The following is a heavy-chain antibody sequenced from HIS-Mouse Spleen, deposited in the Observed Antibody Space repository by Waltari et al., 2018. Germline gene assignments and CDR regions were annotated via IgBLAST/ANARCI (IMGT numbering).Heavy chain of an antibody. Sequence: QVQLQESGPGLVKPSETLSLTGTVSGGSISSYYWSGLRQPPGKGLEWLGYYSGSTNYNPSLKSRVTISVDTSKNQFSLKLSSVTAADTAVYYCARASRDLLLPRYFDLWGRGTLVTVSS. CDR3: ARASRDLLLPRYFDL. CDR2: YYSGST. V-gene: IGHV4-59*01. J-gene: IGHJ2*01. CDR1: GGSISSYY.